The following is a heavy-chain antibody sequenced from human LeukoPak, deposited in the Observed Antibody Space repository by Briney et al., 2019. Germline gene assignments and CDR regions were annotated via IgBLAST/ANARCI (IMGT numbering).Heavy chain of an antibody. CDR1: GGSISSSSYY. CDR2: IYYSGST. CDR3: AREVGATEEFDY. D-gene: IGHD1-26*01. J-gene: IGHJ4*02. V-gene: IGHV4-39*07. Sequence: SETLSLTCTVSGGSISSSSYYWGWIRQPPGKGLEWIGSIYYSGSTYYNPSLKSRVTISVDTSKNQFSLKLSSVTAADTAVYYCAREVGATEEFDYWGQGTLVTVSS.